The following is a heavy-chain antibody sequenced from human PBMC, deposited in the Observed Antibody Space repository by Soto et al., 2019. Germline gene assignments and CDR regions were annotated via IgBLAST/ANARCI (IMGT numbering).Heavy chain of an antibody. CDR2: INHSGST. CDR3: ARGGRTMRYNWNYGPSYYYYGMDV. Sequence: SETLSLTCAVYGGSFSGYYWSWIRQPPGKGLEWIGEINHSGSTNYNPSLKSRVTISVDTSKNQFSLKLSSVTAADTAVYYCARGGRTMRYNWNYGPSYYYYGMDVWGQGTTVTVS. V-gene: IGHV4-34*01. J-gene: IGHJ6*02. CDR1: GGSFSGYY. D-gene: IGHD1-7*01.